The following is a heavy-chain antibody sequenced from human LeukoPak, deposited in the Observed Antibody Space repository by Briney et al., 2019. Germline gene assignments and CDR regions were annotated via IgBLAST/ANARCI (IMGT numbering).Heavy chain of an antibody. J-gene: IGHJ5*02. V-gene: IGHV4-59*12. CDR1: GGSISSYY. Sequence: SETLSLTCTVSGGSISSYYWSWIRQPPGKGLEWIGYIYYSVSTNYNPSLKSRVTISVDTSKNQFSLKLSSVTAADTAVYYCARCSAVSLDNWFDPWGQGTLVTVSS. CDR3: ARCSAVSLDNWFDP. D-gene: IGHD6-13*01. CDR2: IYYSVST.